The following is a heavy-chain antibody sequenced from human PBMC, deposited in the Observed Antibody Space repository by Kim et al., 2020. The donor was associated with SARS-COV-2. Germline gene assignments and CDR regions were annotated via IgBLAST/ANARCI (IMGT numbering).Heavy chain of an antibody. D-gene: IGHD3-16*01. V-gene: IGHV3-21*01. J-gene: IGHJ3*02. CDR3: ASPPFGAFDI. CDR1: GFTFSSYS. Sequence: GGSLRLSCAASGFTFSSYSMNWVRQAPGKGLEWVSSISSSSSYIYYADSVKGRFTISRDNAKNSLYLQMNSLRAEDTAVYYCASPPFGAFDIWAKGQWSPSLQ. CDR2: ISSSSSYI.